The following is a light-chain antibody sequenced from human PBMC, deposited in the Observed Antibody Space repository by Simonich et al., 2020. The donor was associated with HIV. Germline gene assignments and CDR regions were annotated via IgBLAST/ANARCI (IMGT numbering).Light chain of an antibody. V-gene: IGKV3D-20*01. CDR3: QQYGSSPFT. Sequence: EIVLTQSPGTLSLSPGERATLSCRASQSVSSSYLAWYQQKPGLATRLLIYDASSRATGIPDRFSGSGSGTDFTLTISRLEPEDFAVYYCQQYGSSPFTFGPGTKVDIK. J-gene: IGKJ3*01. CDR2: DAS. CDR1: QSVSSSY.